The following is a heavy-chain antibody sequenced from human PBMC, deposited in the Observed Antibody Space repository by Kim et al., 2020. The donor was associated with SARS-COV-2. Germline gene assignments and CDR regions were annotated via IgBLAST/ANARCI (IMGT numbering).Heavy chain of an antibody. CDR3: ARGSLGCSGGSCYSRPYY. CDR1: GGSFSGYY. Sequence: SETLSLTCAVYGGSFSGYYWSWIRQPPGKGLEWIGEINHSGSTNYNPSLKSRVTISVDTSKNQFSLKLSSVTAADTAVYYCARGSLGCSGGSCYSRPYY. D-gene: IGHD2-15*01. J-gene: IGHJ6*01. V-gene: IGHV4-34*01. CDR2: INHSGST.